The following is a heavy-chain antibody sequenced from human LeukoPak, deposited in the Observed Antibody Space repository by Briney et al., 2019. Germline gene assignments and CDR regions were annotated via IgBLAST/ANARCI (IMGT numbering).Heavy chain of an antibody. CDR2: IKEDGSEI. CDR3: AKGVYSYPS. V-gene: IGHV3-7*01. D-gene: IGHD5-18*01. CDR1: GXTLSXXX. Sequence: GGSLRLSCAASGXTLSXXXXXXXXXXXXXXLXXXXNIKEDGSEIYXVXSXXGRXTXSRDNAKNSVYLQMNSLRAEDTALYYCAKGVYSYPSWGQGTLVTVS. J-gene: IGHJ5*02.